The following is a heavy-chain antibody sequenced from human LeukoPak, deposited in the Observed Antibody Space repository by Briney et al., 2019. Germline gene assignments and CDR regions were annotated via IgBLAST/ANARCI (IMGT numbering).Heavy chain of an antibody. CDR1: GVTFSSYE. J-gene: IGHJ4*02. Sequence: GGSLRLSCAASGVTFSSYEMNWVRQAPGKGLEWVSYISSSGSTIYYADSVKGRFTISRDNAKNSLYLQMNSLRAEDTAVYYCARGVIYFDYWGQGTLVTVSS. V-gene: IGHV3-48*03. D-gene: IGHD3-22*01. CDR3: ARGVIYFDY. CDR2: ISSSGSTI.